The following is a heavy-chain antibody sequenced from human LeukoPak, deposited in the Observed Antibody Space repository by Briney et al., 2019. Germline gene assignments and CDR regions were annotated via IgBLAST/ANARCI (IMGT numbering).Heavy chain of an antibody. CDR3: AITYYDFWSGYYTPYYFDY. V-gene: IGHV4-34*01. CDR1: GGSFSGYY. D-gene: IGHD3-3*01. Sequence: SETLSLTCAVYGGSFSGYYWSWIRQPPGKGLEWIGESNHSGSTNYNPSLKSRVTISVDTSKNQFSLKLSSVTAADTAVYYCAITYYDFWSGYYTPYYFDYWGQGTLVTVSS. J-gene: IGHJ4*02. CDR2: SNHSGST.